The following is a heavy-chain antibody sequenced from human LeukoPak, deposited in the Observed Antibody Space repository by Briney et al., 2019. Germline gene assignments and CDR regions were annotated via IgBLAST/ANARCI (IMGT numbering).Heavy chain of an antibody. J-gene: IGHJ5*02. CDR3: TRDSGTYNWFDP. V-gene: IGHV3-73*01. Sequence: GGSLRLSCVASGFTFSDSAIHWVRQSSGKGLEWIGHMDKETNLYATALAASVKGRFTVSRDDSKNTAYLHMNSLKTEDAALYYCTRDSGTYNWFDPWGQGTLVTVSS. CDR1: GFTFSDSA. CDR2: MDKETNLYAT. D-gene: IGHD1-26*01.